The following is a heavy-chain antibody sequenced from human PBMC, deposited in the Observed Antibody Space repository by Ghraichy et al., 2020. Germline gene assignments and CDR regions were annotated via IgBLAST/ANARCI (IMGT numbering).Heavy chain of an antibody. CDR2: VYTSGTT. D-gene: IGHD2/OR15-2a*01. V-gene: IGHV4-4*07. CDR1: GGSISSYY. CDR3: ARASSYYASSDSRAEAFDI. J-gene: IGHJ3*02. Sequence: SETLSLTCTVSGGSISSYYWSWIRQSAGKGLEWIGRVYTSGTTNYNPSHKSRVIMSVSLSKNQFSLRLISVTAADTAVYYCARASSYYASSDSRAEAFDIWRQGTTVTVSS.